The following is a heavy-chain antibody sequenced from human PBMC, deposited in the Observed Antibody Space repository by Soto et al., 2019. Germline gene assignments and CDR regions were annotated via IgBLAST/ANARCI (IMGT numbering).Heavy chain of an antibody. CDR2: ISSSSSYI. CDR3: ARGLIGGDAFDI. J-gene: IGHJ3*02. Sequence: GSLRLSCAASGFTFSSYSMNWVRQAPGKGLEWVSSISSSSSYIYYADSVKGRFTISRDNAKNSLYLQMNSLRAEDTAVYYCARGLIGGDAFDIWGQGTMVTVSS. CDR1: GFTFSSYS. V-gene: IGHV3-21*01. D-gene: IGHD2-15*01.